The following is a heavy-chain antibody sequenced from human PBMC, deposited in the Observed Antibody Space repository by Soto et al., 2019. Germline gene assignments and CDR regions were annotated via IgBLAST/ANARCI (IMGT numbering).Heavy chain of an antibody. D-gene: IGHD3-3*01. V-gene: IGHV3-23*01. CDR3: AKGPTVFGAVISFDYYYGMDV. Sequence: PGGSLRLSCTASGFTFSTSAMSWVRQAPGRGLEWVSGISGSGAGTYYADSVKGRFTISRDNSKNTMYQQMSGLRAEDAAVDDCAKGPTVFGAVISFDYYYGMDVWGQGTPVTVSS. J-gene: IGHJ6*02. CDR2: ISGSGAGT. CDR1: GFTFSTSA.